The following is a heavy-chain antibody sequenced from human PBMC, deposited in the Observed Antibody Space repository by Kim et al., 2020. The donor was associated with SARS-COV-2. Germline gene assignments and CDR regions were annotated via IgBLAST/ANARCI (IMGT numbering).Heavy chain of an antibody. CDR2: IYSGGST. D-gene: IGHD4-4*01. CDR3: ARVSYSAFDI. J-gene: IGHJ3*02. CDR1: GFTVSSNY. Sequence: GGSLRLSCAASGFTVSSNYMSWVRQAPGKGLEWFSVIYSGGSTYYADSVKGRFTISRHNSKNTLYLQMNSLRAEDTAVYYCARVSYSAFDIWGQGTMVTVSS. V-gene: IGHV3-53*04.